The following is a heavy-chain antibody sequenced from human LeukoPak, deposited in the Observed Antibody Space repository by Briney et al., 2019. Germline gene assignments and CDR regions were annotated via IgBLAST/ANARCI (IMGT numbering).Heavy chain of an antibody. CDR3: ARAGYSSGWYPADAFDI. V-gene: IGHV3-74*01. J-gene: IGHJ3*02. Sequence: GGSLRLSCAASGFTFSSYAMHWVRQAPGKGLVWVSRINRDGSSTSYADSVKGRFTISRDNAKNTLYLQMNSLRAEDTAVYYCARAGYSSGWYPADAFDIWGQGTMVTVSS. CDR1: GFTFSSYA. CDR2: INRDGSST. D-gene: IGHD6-19*01.